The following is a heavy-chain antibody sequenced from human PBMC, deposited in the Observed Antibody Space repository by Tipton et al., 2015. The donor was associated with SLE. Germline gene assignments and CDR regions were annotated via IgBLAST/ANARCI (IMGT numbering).Heavy chain of an antibody. CDR3: ARAGMTTPNSPVYS. Sequence: SLRLSCAASGFIFNNYALHWVRQAPGKGLEWVAVISSDGKTKFYADSVKGRYTISRDSSKNNLYLQMNSLRTEDTALYYCARAGMTTPNSPVYSWGQGTLVTVSS. CDR1: GFIFNNYA. V-gene: IGHV3-30*04. CDR2: ISSDGKTK. D-gene: IGHD4-17*01. J-gene: IGHJ4*02.